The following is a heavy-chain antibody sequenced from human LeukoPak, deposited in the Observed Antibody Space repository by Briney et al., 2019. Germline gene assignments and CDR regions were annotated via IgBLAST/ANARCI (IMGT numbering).Heavy chain of an antibody. CDR1: GFTFSSYE. V-gene: IGHV3-48*03. J-gene: IGHJ4*02. Sequence: GGSLRLSCAASGFTFSSYEMNWVRQAPGKGLEWVSYISSSGSTIYYADSVKGRLTISRDNAKNSLYLQMNSLRAEDTAVYYCAGDPGLAVAGTNFDYWGQGTLVTVSS. D-gene: IGHD6-19*01. CDR3: AGDPGLAVAGTNFDY. CDR2: ISSSGSTI.